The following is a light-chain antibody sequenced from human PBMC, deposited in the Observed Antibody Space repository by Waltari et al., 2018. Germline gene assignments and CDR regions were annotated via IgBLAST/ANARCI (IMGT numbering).Light chain of an antibody. CDR3: QSFDISLTVLL. V-gene: IGLV1-40*01. CDR2: GTS. Sequence: QSVLTQAPSVSGAPGQRVTISCTGSSANIGAGPDVHWYQHLPGTAPRLLMYGTSNRPAGVPDRFSGSKTGTSASLAITGLQAEDEADYYCQSFDISLTVLLFGGGTKLTVL. CDR1: SANIGAGPD. J-gene: IGLJ2*01.